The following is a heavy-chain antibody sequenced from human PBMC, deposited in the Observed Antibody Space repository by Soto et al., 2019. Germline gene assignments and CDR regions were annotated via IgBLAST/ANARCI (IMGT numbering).Heavy chain of an antibody. J-gene: IGHJ5*02. CDR3: ATFRRDITMVRGVSGFFWFDP. D-gene: IGHD3-10*01. CDR1: MISISRGYYS. Sequence: SETLSLTSPISMISISRGYYSLSGVRQHPGNSLEWIGYITYSGSTYYNPSLKSRGTISVDTSKNQFSLKRSSVSAADTAVYYCATFRRDITMVRGVSGFFWFDPWGQGTLVTVSS. V-gene: IGHV4-31*03. CDR2: ITYSGST.